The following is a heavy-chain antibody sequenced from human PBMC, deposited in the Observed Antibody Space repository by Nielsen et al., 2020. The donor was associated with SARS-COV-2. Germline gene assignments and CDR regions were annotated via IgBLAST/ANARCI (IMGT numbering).Heavy chain of an antibody. CDR2: ISGSGSGT. D-gene: IGHD6-13*01. CDR3: AKMSPPGLAAGAAEYFQY. CDR1: GFTFSSYA. V-gene: IGHV3-23*01. J-gene: IGHJ1*01. Sequence: GESLKISCTASGFTFSSYAMSWVRQAPGKGLEWVSAISGSGSGTYYADSVKGRFTISRDKSKNTLYVLMNSLRAEDTAVYYCAKMSPPGLAAGAAEYFQYWGQGTLVTVSS.